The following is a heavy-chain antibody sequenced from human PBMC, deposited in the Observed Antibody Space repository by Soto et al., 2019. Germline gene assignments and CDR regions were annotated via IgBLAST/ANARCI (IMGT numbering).Heavy chain of an antibody. D-gene: IGHD2-2*01. CDR3: AREGTSSTSGGGPYYFDY. J-gene: IGHJ4*02. CDR2: IIPIFGTA. Sequence: QVQLVQSGAEVKKPGSSVKVSCKASGGTFSSYAISWVRQAPGQGLEWMGGIIPIFGTANYAQKFQGRVTITADESTSTAYMELSSLRSEDTAVYYCAREGTSSTSGGGPYYFDYGGQGTLVTVSS. CDR1: GGTFSSYA. V-gene: IGHV1-69*01.